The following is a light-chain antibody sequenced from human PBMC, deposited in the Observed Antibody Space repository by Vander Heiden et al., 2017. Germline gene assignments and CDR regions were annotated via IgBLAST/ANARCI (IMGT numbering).Light chain of an antibody. V-gene: IGKV2-28*01. Sequence: DSVMTQSPLSLPVTPGEPASISCRSSQSLLHSNGYNYLDWYLQKPGQSPQLLIYLGSNRASGVPDRFSGRGSGTDLTLKISRVEAEDVGVSSCRQALQKPRAFGPGTKVDIK. CDR1: QSLLHSNGYNY. J-gene: IGKJ3*01. CDR3: RQALQKPRA. CDR2: LGS.